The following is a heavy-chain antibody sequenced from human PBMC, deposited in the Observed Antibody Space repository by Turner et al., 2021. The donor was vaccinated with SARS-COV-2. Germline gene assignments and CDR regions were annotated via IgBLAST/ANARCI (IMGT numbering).Heavy chain of an antibody. CDR2: IGYDGSNK. J-gene: IGHJ6*02. D-gene: IGHD2-2*01. Sequence: QVQLVESGGGVVQPGRSLRLSCAASGFTFNNYGMHWVRQAPGKGREWVAVIGYDGSNKYYADSVKGRFTISRDNSKNTLYLQMNSLRAEDTAVYYCAREFIVVVPTRGWEEPRNYYYGMDVWGQGTTVTVSS. CDR3: AREFIVVVPTRGWEEPRNYYYGMDV. CDR1: GFTFNNYG. V-gene: IGHV3-33*01.